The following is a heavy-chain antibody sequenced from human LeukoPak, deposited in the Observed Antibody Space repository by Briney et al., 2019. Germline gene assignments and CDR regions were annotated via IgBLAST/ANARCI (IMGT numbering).Heavy chain of an antibody. J-gene: IGHJ4*02. D-gene: IGHD3-10*01. Sequence: PSETLSLTCTVSGGSISGYYWSWIRQPPGKGLEWIGEINHSGSTNYNPSLKSRVTMSVDPSKKQFSLTLSSVTAADTAVYYCASFTITYNPFDHWGQGTLVTVSS. V-gene: IGHV4-34*01. CDR1: GGSISGYY. CDR2: INHSGST. CDR3: ASFTITYNPFDH.